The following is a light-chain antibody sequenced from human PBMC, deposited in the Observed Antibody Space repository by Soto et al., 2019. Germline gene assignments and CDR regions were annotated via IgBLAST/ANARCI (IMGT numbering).Light chain of an antibody. CDR3: QTWGTGPVV. V-gene: IGLV4-69*01. CDR2: LNSDGSH. CDR1: SGHSSYA. Sequence: QLVLTQSPSASASLGASVKLTCTLSSGHSSYAIAWHQQQPEKGPRYLMKLNSDGSHSKGDGIPDRFSGSSSGAERYLTISSLQSEDEADYDCQTWGTGPVVFGGGTKVTVL. J-gene: IGLJ2*01.